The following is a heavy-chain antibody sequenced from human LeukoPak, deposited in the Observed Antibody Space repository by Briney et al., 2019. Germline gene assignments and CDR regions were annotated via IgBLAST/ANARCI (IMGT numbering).Heavy chain of an antibody. CDR2: ISYDGSNK. Sequence: GRSLRLSCAASGFTFSSYGMHWVRQAPGKGLEWVAVISYDGSNKYYADSVKGRLTISRDNSKNTLYLQMNSLRAEDTAVYYCAKGPYSSGWYYFDYWGQGTLVTVSS. D-gene: IGHD6-19*01. V-gene: IGHV3-30*18. J-gene: IGHJ4*02. CDR3: AKGPYSSGWYYFDY. CDR1: GFTFSSYG.